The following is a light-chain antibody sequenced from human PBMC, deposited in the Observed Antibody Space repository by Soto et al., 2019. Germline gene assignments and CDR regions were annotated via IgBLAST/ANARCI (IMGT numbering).Light chain of an antibody. CDR3: QQYGSSSWP. Sequence: EIVLTQSPGTLSLSPGERATLSCRASQSLSSSYLAWYQHKPGQAPRLLIYGASSRATGIPDRFSGSGSGTDFTLSISRLEPEDFAVYYCQQYGSSSWPFGQGTKVAIK. CDR2: GAS. J-gene: IGKJ1*01. V-gene: IGKV3-20*01. CDR1: QSLSSSY.